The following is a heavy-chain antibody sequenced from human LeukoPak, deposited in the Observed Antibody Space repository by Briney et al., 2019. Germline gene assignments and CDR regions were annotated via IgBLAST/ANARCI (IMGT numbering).Heavy chain of an antibody. V-gene: IGHV4-59*01. CDR3: ARTYYDFWSGYYLDV. D-gene: IGHD3-3*01. CDR2: IYYSGST. Sequence: SETLSLTCTVSGGSISSYYWSWLRQPPGKGLEWIGYIYYSGSTNYNPSLKSRVTISVDTSKNQFSLKLSSVTAADTAVYYCARTYYDFWSGYYLDVWGQGTTVTVSS. CDR1: GGSISSYY. J-gene: IGHJ6*02.